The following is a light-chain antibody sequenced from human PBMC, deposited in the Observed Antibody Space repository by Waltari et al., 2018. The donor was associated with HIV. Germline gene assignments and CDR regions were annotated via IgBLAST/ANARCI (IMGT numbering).Light chain of an antibody. CDR3: QVWDSSSDAYV. Sequence: SYVLAQPPSVSVAPGKTARITCGGNNVGSKSVHWYQQKPGQAPVVVIYYDSDRPSGMPARFSGSNSGNTATLTISRVEAGDEADYYCQVWDSSSDAYVFGTGTKVTVL. V-gene: IGLV3-21*04. CDR1: NVGSKS. CDR2: YDS. J-gene: IGLJ1*01.